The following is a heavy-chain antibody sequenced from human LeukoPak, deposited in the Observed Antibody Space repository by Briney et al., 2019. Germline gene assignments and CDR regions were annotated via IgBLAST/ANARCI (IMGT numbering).Heavy chain of an antibody. J-gene: IGHJ4*02. V-gene: IGHV3-48*03. CDR1: GFTFSSYE. Sequence: GGSLRLSCAASGFTFSSYEMNWVRQAPGKGLEWVSYISSSGSTIYYADSVKGRFTISRDNAKNSLYLQMNSLRAKDTGVYYCARVNESSGWALDYWGQGTLVTVSS. CDR3: ARVNESSGWALDY. D-gene: IGHD6-19*01. CDR2: ISSSGSTI.